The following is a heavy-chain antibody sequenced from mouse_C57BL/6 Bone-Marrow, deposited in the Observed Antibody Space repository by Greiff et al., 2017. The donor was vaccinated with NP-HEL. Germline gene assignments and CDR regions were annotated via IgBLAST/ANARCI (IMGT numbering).Heavy chain of an antibody. CDR2: INPNYGTT. J-gene: IGHJ4*01. CDR1: GYSFTDYN. D-gene: IGHD1-1*01. CDR3: ARKVITTVVEGDYYAMDY. V-gene: IGHV1-39*01. Sequence: VQLKQSGPELVKPGASVKISCKASGYSFTDYNMNWVKQSNGKSLEWIGVINPNYGTTSYNQKFKGKATLTVDQSSSTAYMQLNSLTSEDSAVYYCARKVITTVVEGDYYAMDYWGQGTSVTVSS.